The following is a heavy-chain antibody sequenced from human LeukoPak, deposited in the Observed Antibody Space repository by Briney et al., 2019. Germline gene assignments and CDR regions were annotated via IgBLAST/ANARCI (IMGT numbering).Heavy chain of an antibody. CDR3: ARAHPPLDY. J-gene: IGHJ4*02. CDR2: INPSGGST. V-gene: IGHV1-46*01. CDR1: GYTFTTYY. Sequence: ASVKVSCKASGYTFTTYYMHWVRQAPGQGLEWMGIINPSGGSTSYAQKLQGRVTMTTDTSTSTAYMELRSLRSDDTAVYYCARAHPPLDYWGQGTLVTVSS.